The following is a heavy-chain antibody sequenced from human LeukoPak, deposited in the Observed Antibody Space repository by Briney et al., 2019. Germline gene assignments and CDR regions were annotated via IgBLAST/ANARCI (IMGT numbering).Heavy chain of an antibody. CDR1: GFIFSNYA. V-gene: IGHV3-23*01. J-gene: IGHJ3*01. D-gene: IGHD4-17*01. Sequence: GGSLILSCVGSGFIFSNYALIWVRQAPGKGLEWVSAISSAGAYYADSVRGRFIMSRDNSKNTLYLQMNSLRDEDTAIYYCARDPNGDYVGAFDFWGQGTMVTVSS. CDR2: ISSAGA. CDR3: ARDPNGDYVGAFDF.